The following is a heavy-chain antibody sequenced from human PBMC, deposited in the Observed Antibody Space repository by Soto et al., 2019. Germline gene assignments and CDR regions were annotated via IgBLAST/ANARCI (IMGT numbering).Heavy chain of an antibody. CDR1: GGTFSSYG. CDR3: ARDTTISYREGFDP. D-gene: IGHD3-3*01. J-gene: IGHJ5*02. V-gene: IGHV1-18*01. Sequence: ASVKVSCKASGGTFSSYGISWVRQAPGQGLEWMGWISAYNGNTNYAQKLQGRVTMTTDTSTSTAYMELRSLRSDDTAVYYCARDTTISYREGFDPWGQGTLVTVSS. CDR2: ISAYNGNT.